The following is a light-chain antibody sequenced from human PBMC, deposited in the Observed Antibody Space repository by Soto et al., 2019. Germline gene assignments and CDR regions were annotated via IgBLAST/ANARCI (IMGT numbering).Light chain of an antibody. J-gene: IGLJ2*01. CDR1: SSDVGGYNY. CDR2: DVS. V-gene: IGLV2-11*01. Sequence: QSVLTQPRSVSGSPGQSVTISCTGTSSDVGGYNYVSWYQQHPGKAPKLMIYDVSKRPSGVPDRFSGSKSGNTASLTISGLQAEDEDDNHCCSYAGSYFHVVFGGGTMLTVL. CDR3: CSYAGSYFHVV.